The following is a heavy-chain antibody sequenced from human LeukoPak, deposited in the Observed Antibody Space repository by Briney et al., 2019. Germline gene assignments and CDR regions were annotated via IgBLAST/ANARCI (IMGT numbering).Heavy chain of an antibody. Sequence: PGGSLRLSCAASGFTFSSYAMSWVRQAPGKGLEWVSAIGGSGGSTYYADSVKGRFTISRDNSKNTLYLQMNSLRAEDTAVYYCAKSGYCSGGSCYSVDYWGQGTLVTVSS. J-gene: IGHJ4*02. CDR1: GFTFSSYA. CDR3: AKSGYCSGGSCYSVDY. CDR2: IGGSGGST. V-gene: IGHV3-23*01. D-gene: IGHD2-15*01.